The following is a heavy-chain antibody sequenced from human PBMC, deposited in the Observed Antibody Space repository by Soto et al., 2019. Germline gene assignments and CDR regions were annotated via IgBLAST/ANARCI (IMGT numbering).Heavy chain of an antibody. V-gene: IGHV3-7*01. D-gene: IGHD3-10*01. CDR3: ARDKITMVRGGHPYYMDV. CDR2: IKQDGSEK. J-gene: IGHJ6*03. CDR1: GFTFSSYW. Sequence: GGSLRLSCAASGFTFSSYWMSWVRQAPGKGLEWVANIKQDGSEKYYVDSVKGRFTISRDNAKNSLYLQMNSLRAEDTAVYYCARDKITMVRGGHPYYMDVWGQGTTVTVSS.